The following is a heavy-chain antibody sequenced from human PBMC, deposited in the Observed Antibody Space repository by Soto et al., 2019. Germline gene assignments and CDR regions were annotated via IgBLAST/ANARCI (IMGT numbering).Heavy chain of an antibody. CDR2: ISSSNTYT. V-gene: IGHV3-21*01. J-gene: IGHJ4*02. CDR3: AYSSSTWYYFDY. D-gene: IGHD6-13*01. CDR1: GFTFSSYA. Sequence: GGSLRLSCAASGFTFSSYAMTWVRQAPGKGLEWVSSISSSNTYTYYADSVKGRFTISRDNAKNSLFLQMNSLRAGDTAVYYCAYSSSTWYYFDYWGQGTLVTVSS.